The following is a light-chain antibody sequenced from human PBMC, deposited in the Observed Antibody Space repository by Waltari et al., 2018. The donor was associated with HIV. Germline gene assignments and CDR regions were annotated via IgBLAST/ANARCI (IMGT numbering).Light chain of an antibody. CDR3: QHYNKGLRSFT. J-gene: IGKJ3*01. Sequence: EIVLTQSPATLSVSPGEGATLSCRASQSVGNNLAWYQPKPGLATRLLIYGAFTRATGIPTMFSGSGSGTDFTLTISSLQSEDFAVYYCQHYNKGLRSFTFGPGTKVDI. V-gene: IGKV3D-15*01. CDR2: GAF. CDR1: QSVGNN.